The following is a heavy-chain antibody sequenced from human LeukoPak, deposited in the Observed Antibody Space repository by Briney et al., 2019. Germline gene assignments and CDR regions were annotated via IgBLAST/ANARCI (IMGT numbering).Heavy chain of an antibody. D-gene: IGHD3-22*01. CDR3: ARDKNGYYYDSSGYYSFDY. CDR2: IIPIFGTA. J-gene: IGHJ4*02. Sequence: GASVKVSCKASGGTFSSYAISWVRQAPGQGLEWMGRIIPIFGTANYAQKFQGRVTITADKSTSTAYMELSSLRSEDTAVYYCARDKNGYYYDSSGYYSFDYWGQGTLLTVSS. CDR1: GGTFSSYA. V-gene: IGHV1-69*06.